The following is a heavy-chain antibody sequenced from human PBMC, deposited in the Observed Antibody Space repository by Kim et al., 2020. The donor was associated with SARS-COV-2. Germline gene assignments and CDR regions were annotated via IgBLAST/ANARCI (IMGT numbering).Heavy chain of an antibody. D-gene: IGHD6-6*01. Sequence: ASVKVFCKASGYTFTDYYMHWVRQAPGQGLEWMGRINPNSGGTNYAQKFRGRVTMTRDTVITTAYRELSRLGSDDTAVYYCARVTEQLGVYHYGMDVRGQGTTVTVSS. CDR1: GYTFTDYY. J-gene: IGHJ6*02. V-gene: IGHV1-2*06. CDR2: INPNSGGT. CDR3: ARVTEQLGVYHYGMDV.